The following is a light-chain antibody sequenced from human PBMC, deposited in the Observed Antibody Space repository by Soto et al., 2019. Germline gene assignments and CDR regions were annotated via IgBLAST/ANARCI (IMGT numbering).Light chain of an antibody. CDR3: QQLNSDWYA. CDR2: GAS. V-gene: IGKV1-9*01. Sequence: DIQLTQSPSFRSASVGDRVTITGRVSQGISTYLAWYLQRPGKAPKLLIYGASTLQSGVPSRFSGSGSGTEFTLTISSLQPEDFGTYYCQQLNSDWYAFGQGTKLEIK. J-gene: IGKJ2*01. CDR1: QGISTY.